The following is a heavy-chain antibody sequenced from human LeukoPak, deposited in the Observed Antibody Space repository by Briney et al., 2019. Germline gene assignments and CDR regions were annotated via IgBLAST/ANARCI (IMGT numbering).Heavy chain of an antibody. J-gene: IGHJ3*02. CDR3: ARGLQENLAWLKAFSAFDI. CDR1: DYTFTSYG. D-gene: IGHD5-24*01. CDR2: ISAYNGNT. V-gene: IGHV1-18*01. Sequence: ASVKVSCKASDYTFTSYGISWVRQAPGQGLEWMGWISAYNGNTNYAEKLQGRVTMTTDTSTSTAYMELRSLRSDDTALYFCARGLQENLAWLKAFSAFDIWGPGTMVTVSS.